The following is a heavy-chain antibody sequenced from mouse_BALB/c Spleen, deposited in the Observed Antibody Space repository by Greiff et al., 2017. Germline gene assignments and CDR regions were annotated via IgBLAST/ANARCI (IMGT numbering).Heavy chain of an antibody. D-gene: IGHD2-1*01. V-gene: IGHV5-17*02. Sequence: EVKVVESGGGLVQPGGSRKLSCAASGFTFSSFGMHWVRQAPEKGLEWVAYISSGSSTIYYADTVKGRFTISRDNPKNTLFLQMTSLRSEDTAMYYCARSAYGNWYFDVWGAGTTVTVSS. J-gene: IGHJ1*01. CDR3: ARSAYGNWYFDV. CDR2: ISSGSSTI. CDR1: GFTFSSFG.